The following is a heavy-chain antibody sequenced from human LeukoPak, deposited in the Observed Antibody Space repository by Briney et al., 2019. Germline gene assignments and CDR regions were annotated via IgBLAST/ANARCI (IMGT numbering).Heavy chain of an antibody. CDR2: INPNSGGT. CDR1: EYTFIGYY. CDR3: ARGGDFWSGSDPYGMDV. V-gene: IGHV1-2*02. Sequence: ASVKVSCKASEYTFIGYYMHWVRQAPGQGLEWMAWINPNSGGTNYAQKFQGRVALTRDTSISTAYMELSRLRSDDTAVYYCARGGDFWSGSDPYGMDVWGQGTTVTVFS. D-gene: IGHD3-3*01. J-gene: IGHJ6*02.